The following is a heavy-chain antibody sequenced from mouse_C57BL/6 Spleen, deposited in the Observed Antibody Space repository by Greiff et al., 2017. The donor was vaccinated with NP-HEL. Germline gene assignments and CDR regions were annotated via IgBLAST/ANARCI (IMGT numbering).Heavy chain of an antibody. CDR2: IHPNSGST. J-gene: IGHJ3*01. V-gene: IGHV1-64*01. CDR3: ARSDYDYDGGFAY. CDR1: GYTFTSYW. Sequence: QVQLQQSGAELVKPGASVKLSCKASGYTFTSYWMHWVKQRPGQGLEWIGMIHPNSGSTNYNEKFKSKATLTVDKSSSTAYMQLSSLTSEDSAVYYCARSDYDYDGGFAYWGQGTLVTVSA. D-gene: IGHD2-4*01.